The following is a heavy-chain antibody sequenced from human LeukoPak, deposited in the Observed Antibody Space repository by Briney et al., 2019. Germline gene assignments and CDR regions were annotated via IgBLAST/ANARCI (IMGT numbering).Heavy chain of an antibody. V-gene: IGHV3-7*01. J-gene: IGHJ4*02. CDR1: GFTFSSYW. CDR3: AREKATSDYYSHDY. Sequence: GGSLRLSCAVSGFTFSSYWLSWVRQTPGKGLEWVADIKGDGSKTYFVDSVKGRFTISRDNTKNSLFLQMNSLRAEDTALYYCAREKATSDYYSHDYWGQGTLVTVSS. CDR2: IKGDGSKT. D-gene: IGHD3-22*01.